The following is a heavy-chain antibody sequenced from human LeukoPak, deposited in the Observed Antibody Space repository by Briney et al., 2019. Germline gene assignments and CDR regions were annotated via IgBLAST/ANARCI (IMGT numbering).Heavy chain of an antibody. CDR2: IYSSGST. D-gene: IGHD3-10*01. Sequence: SETPSLTCTVSGGSISSGSYYWSWIRQPAGKGLEWIGRIYSSGSTNYNPSLKSRVTMSVDTSKNQFSLKLSSVTAADTAVYYCARVSLVRGAPDYYFDYWGQGTLVTVSS. CDR3: ARVSLVRGAPDYYFDY. J-gene: IGHJ4*02. V-gene: IGHV4-61*02. CDR1: GGSISSGSYY.